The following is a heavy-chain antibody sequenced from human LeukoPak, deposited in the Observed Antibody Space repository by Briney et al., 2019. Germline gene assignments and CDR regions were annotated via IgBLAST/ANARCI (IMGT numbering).Heavy chain of an antibody. CDR2: IYTRGST. J-gene: IGHJ5*02. CDR3: ARGIREIRYGSGSYYRGSNWFDP. D-gene: IGHD3-10*01. Sequence: PSETLSLTCTVSGGSISTGSYYWSWIRQPAGKGLEWIGRIYTRGSTNYNPSLKSRVAISVDTSKNQFPLKLSSVTAADTAVYYCARGIREIRYGSGSYYRGSNWFDPWGQGTLVTVSS. CDR1: GGSISTGSYY. V-gene: IGHV4-61*02.